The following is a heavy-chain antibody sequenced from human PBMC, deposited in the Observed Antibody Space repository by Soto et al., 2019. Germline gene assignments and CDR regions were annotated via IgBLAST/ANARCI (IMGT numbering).Heavy chain of an antibody. CDR1: GFTFSSYA. D-gene: IGHD3-16*02. Sequence: PGGSLRLSCAASGFTFSSYAMSWVRQAPGKGLEWVSAISGSGGSTYYADSVKGRFTISRDNSKNTLYLQMNSLRAEDTAVYYCAKGEEDMITFGGVIVIPGFDYWGQGTLVTVSS. CDR2: ISGSGGST. V-gene: IGHV3-23*01. J-gene: IGHJ4*02. CDR3: AKGEEDMITFGGVIVIPGFDY.